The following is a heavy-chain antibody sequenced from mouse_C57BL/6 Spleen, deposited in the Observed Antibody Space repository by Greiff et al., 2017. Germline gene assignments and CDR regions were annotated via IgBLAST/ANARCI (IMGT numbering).Heavy chain of an antibody. Sequence: EVKLVESGGGLVKPGGSLKLSCAASGFTFSDYGMHWVRQAPEKGLEWVAYISSGSSTIYYADTVKGRFTISRDNAKNTLFLQMTSLRSEDTAMYYCAMNYSGSSRYYFDYWGQGTTLTVSS. CDR3: AMNYSGSSRYYFDY. V-gene: IGHV5-17*01. CDR2: ISSGSSTI. J-gene: IGHJ2*01. D-gene: IGHD1-1*01. CDR1: GFTFSDYG.